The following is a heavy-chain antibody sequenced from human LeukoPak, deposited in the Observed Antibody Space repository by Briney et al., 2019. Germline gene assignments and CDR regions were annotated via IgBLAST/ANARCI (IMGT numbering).Heavy chain of an antibody. D-gene: IGHD3-22*01. V-gene: IGHV3-23*01. CDR2: ISGSGGST. Sequence: GGSLRLSCAASGFTFSSYAMSWVRQAPGKGLGWVSAISGSGGSTYYADSVKGRFTISRDNSKNTLYLQMNSLRAEDTAVYCCAKGTAHYYDSSGPPPPYYYYYYGMDVWGQGTTVTVSS. CDR1: GFTFSSYA. CDR3: AKGTAHYYDSSGPPPPYYYYYYGMDV. J-gene: IGHJ6*02.